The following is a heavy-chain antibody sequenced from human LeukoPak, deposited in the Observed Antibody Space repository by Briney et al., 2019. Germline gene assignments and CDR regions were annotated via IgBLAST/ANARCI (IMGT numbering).Heavy chain of an antibody. CDR1: GITFTNAW. J-gene: IGHJ4*02. D-gene: IGHD2-15*01. CDR2: IKTKTDGGTT. V-gene: IGHV3-15*01. Sequence: KPGGSLRLSCEASGITFTNAWMNWVRQAPGKGLQWVGRIKTKTDGGTTDYAAPVKGRFTISREDSKNTLYLQMNGLKTEDTAVYYCTTGDCSGDSCYSEYFDYWGQGTLVTVSS. CDR3: TTGDCSGDSCYSEYFDY.